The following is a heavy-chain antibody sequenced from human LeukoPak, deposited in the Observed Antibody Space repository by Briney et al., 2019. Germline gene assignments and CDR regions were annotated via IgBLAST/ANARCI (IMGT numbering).Heavy chain of an antibody. CDR1: GGSFSGYY. V-gene: IGHV4-34*01. J-gene: IGHJ4*02. D-gene: IGHD3-9*01. CDR2: INHSGGT. CDR3: ARGPSELRYFDWLIVFDY. Sequence: SETLSLTCAVYGGSFSGYYWSWIRQPPGKGLEWIGEINHSGGTNYNPSLKSRVTISVDTSKNQFSLKLSSVTAADTAVYYCARGPSELRYFDWLIVFDYWGQGTLVTVSS.